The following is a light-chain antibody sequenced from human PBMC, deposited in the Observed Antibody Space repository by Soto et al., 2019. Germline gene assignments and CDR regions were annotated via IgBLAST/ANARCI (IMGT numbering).Light chain of an antibody. CDR2: GAS. J-gene: IGKJ1*01. Sequence: EIVLTQSPGTLSLSPGERATLSCRASQSVSSSYLAWYQQKPGQAPRLLIYGASSRATGIPGRFSGSGSGTDFTLTISRLETEDFAVYYCQQYGSSPWTFGQGTKVDIK. CDR3: QQYGSSPWT. V-gene: IGKV3-20*01. CDR1: QSVSSSY.